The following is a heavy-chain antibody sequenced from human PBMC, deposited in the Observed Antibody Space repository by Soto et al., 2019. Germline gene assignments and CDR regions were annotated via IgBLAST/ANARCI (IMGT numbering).Heavy chain of an antibody. CDR1: GGSVSSSNW. J-gene: IGHJ5*02. D-gene: IGHD3-22*01. CDR3: ASVGSDYDNSGYYLP. CDR2: IYHSGST. Sequence: SETLSLTCIVSGGSVSSSNWWSGGREPPGKGLEWIGEIYHSGSTTYNPSLKSRATISVDKSENQFSLRLKSVTAADTAVYYCASVGSDYDNSGYYLPWGPGTLVTVSS. V-gene: IGHV4-4*02.